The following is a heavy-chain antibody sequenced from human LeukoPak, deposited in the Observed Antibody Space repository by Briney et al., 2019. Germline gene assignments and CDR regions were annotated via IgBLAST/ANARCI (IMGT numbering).Heavy chain of an antibody. CDR3: ARGRYYFDY. J-gene: IGHJ4*02. V-gene: IGHV4-39*07. CDR2: IYYSGST. Sequence: SETLSLTCTVSGGSISSSSYYWGWIRQPPGKGLEWIGSIYYSGSTYYNPSLKSRVTISVDTSKNQFSLKLSSVTPADTAVYYCARGRYYFDYWGQGTLVAVSS. CDR1: GGSISSSSYY.